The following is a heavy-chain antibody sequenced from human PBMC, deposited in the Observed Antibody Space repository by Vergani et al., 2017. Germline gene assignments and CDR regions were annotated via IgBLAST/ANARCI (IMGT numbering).Heavy chain of an antibody. CDR1: GYTLTELS. CDR2: FDPEDGET. V-gene: IGHV1-24*01. J-gene: IGHJ5*02. CDR3: ATDLGGGSWDWFDP. Sequence: QVQLVQSGAEVKKPGASVKVSCKVSGYTLTELSMHWVRQDPGKGLEWMGGFDPEDGETIYAQKFQGRVTMTEDTSTDTAYMELGSLRSEDTAVYYCATDLGGGSWDWFDPWGQGTLVTVSS. D-gene: IGHD2-15*01.